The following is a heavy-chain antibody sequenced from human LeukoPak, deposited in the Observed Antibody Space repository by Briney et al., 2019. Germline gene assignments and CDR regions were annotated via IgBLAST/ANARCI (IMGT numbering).Heavy chain of an antibody. CDR1: GGSFSGYY. Sequence: PSETLSLTCAVYGGSFSGYYWSWSRQPPGKGLEWIGEINHSGSTNYNPSLKSRVTISVDTSKNQFSLKLSSVTAADTAVYYCARDRYSGYDLRAFDIWGQGTMVTVSS. CDR2: INHSGST. D-gene: IGHD5-12*01. V-gene: IGHV4-34*01. CDR3: ARDRYSGYDLRAFDI. J-gene: IGHJ3*02.